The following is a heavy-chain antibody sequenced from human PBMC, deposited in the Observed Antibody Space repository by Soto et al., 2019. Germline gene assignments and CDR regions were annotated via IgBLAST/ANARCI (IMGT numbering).Heavy chain of an antibody. D-gene: IGHD2-2*02. CDR1: GYTFTSYG. CDR2: ISAYNGNT. J-gene: IGHJ6*02. Sequence: GASVKVACKASGYTFTSYGISWVRQAPGQGLEWMGWISAYNGNTNYAQKLQGRVTMTTDTSTSTAYMELRSLRSDDTAVYYCARGDCSSTSCYRYYYYYYGMDVWGQGTTVTVSS. CDR3: ARGDCSSTSCYRYYYYYYGMDV. V-gene: IGHV1-18*04.